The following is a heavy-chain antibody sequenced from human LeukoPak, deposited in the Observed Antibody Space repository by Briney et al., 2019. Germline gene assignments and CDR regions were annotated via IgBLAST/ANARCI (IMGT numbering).Heavy chain of an antibody. CDR1: GFPLRTYP. D-gene: IGHD2-15*01. V-gene: IGHV3-23*01. J-gene: IGHJ4*02. Sequence: PGGSRGLSCAALGFPLRTYPMTWVRRAPGKGLGGVSRISGSGGSTYYADTAEGRFTISRDNSKNTLYLQMNSLRAEDTAVYYCAKACSAVTCYNYLGQGTLVTVSS. CDR2: ISGSGGST. CDR3: AKACSAVTCYNY.